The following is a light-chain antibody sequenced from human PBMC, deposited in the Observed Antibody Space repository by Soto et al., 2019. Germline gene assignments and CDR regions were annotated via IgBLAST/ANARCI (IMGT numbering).Light chain of an antibody. V-gene: IGKV3-20*01. J-gene: IGKJ1*01. Sequence: EIVLTQSPGTLSLSPGERATLSCRASQSVSSSYLAWYQQKPGQAPRLLIYGASSRATGIPDRFSGSVSGTDFTLTTSRLEPEDIAVYYCQQYGSSPGWTFGQGTKVEIK. CDR1: QSVSSSY. CDR2: GAS. CDR3: QQYGSSPGWT.